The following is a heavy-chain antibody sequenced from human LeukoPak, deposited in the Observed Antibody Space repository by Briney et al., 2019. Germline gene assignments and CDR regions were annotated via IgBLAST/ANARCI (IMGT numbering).Heavy chain of an antibody. J-gene: IGHJ3*02. V-gene: IGHV1-46*01. Sequence: ASVKVSCKASGYTLTSYYMHWVRQAPEQGLEWMGIINPSGGSTSYAQKFQGRVTMTRDTSTSTVYMELSSLRSEDAAVYYCARGGSSGWYWDAFDIWGQGTMVSVSS. CDR2: INPSGGST. D-gene: IGHD6-19*01. CDR3: ARGGSSGWYWDAFDI. CDR1: GYTLTSYY.